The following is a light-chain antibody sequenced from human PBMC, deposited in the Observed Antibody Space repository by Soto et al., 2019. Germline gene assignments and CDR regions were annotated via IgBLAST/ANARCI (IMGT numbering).Light chain of an antibody. CDR3: ATWDDSLNGLYV. CDR2: STN. CDR1: TSNIGSKT. V-gene: IGLV1-44*01. Sequence: QSVLTQPPSASGTPGQSVTISCSGSTSNIGSKTVSWYQQVPGAAPKLLIYSTNQCPSGVPDRFSGSKSGTSASLTISGLQSEDEADYYCATWDDSLNGLYVFGPGTKLTVL. J-gene: IGLJ1*01.